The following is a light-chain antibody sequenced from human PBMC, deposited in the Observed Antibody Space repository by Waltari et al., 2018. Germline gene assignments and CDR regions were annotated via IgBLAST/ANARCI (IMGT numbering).Light chain of an antibody. CDR3: MQSTQLPLT. Sequence: GDGRTLLRWELKQPGQPPLLLMYESANRLCGLPDRFGGRGAGTDFTLKISRVEVEYVVVYYCMQSTQLPLTFGGGTKMEIK. CDR1: GDGRTL. CDR2: ESA. V-gene: IGKV2D-29*01. J-gene: IGKJ4*01.